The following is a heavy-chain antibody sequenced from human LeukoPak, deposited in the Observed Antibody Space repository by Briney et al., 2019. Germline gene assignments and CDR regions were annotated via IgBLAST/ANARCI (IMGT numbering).Heavy chain of an antibody. V-gene: IGHV1-8*03. CDR3: ARDDYGDYLNAFDI. J-gene: IGHJ3*02. CDR2: MKPNSGNT. Sequence: ASVKVPCKASGYTFTSYDINWVRQATGQGLEWMGWMKPNSGNTGYAQKFQGRVTITRNTSISTAYMELSSLRSEDTAVYYCARDDYGDYLNAFDIWGQGTMVTVSS. CDR1: GYTFTSYD. D-gene: IGHD4-17*01.